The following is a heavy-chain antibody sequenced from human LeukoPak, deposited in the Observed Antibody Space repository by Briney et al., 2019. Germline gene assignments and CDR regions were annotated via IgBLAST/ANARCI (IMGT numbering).Heavy chain of an antibody. J-gene: IGHJ3*02. Sequence: SETLSLTCTVSGGSISSGGYYWSWIRQHPGKGLEWIGCIYYSGSTYYNPSLKSRVTISVDTSKNQFSLKLSSVTAADTAVYYCARGGYSSSWYDAFDIWGQGTMVTVSS. CDR1: GGSISSGGYY. CDR3: ARGGYSSSWYDAFDI. CDR2: IYYSGST. V-gene: IGHV4-31*03. D-gene: IGHD6-13*01.